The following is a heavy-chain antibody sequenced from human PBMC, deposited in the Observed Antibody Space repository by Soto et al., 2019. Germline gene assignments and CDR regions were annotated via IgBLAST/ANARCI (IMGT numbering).Heavy chain of an antibody. CDR1: GFTFSNYA. V-gene: IGHV3-23*01. D-gene: IGHD4-17*01. CDR3: SNYYSDYAGGEFFQH. CDR2: ITGSGRST. J-gene: IGHJ1*01. Sequence: EVQLLESGGDLVQPGGSLRLSCALSGFTFSNYAMNWVRQAPGKGLEWVSAITGSGRSTYYAESVKGRFTISRDNSKNTLYRQMTSLRAEDTAVDYCSNYYSDYAGGEFFQHWGQGTLVTVSS.